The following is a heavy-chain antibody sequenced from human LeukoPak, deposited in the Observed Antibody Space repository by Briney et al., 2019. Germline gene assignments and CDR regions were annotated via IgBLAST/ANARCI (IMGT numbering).Heavy chain of an antibody. CDR2: VYHSGGT. Sequence: SETLSLTCAVSGDSISTNHWWSWVRQPPGKGLEWIGEVYHSGGTNYNPSLESRATISVDTSKNHFSLKMSSVTAADTAVYYCARSSGTGTFSYWGQGTLVTVSS. V-gene: IGHV4-4*02. CDR1: GDSISTNHW. D-gene: IGHD6-25*01. CDR3: ARSSGTGTFSY. J-gene: IGHJ4*02.